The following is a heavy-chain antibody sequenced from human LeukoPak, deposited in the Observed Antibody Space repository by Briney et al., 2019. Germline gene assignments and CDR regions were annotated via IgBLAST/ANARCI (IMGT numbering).Heavy chain of an antibody. CDR3: ARAGGITMVRGEYYFDY. CDR1: GFTFDDYA. Sequence: PGRSLRLSCAASGFTFDDYAMHWVRQAPGKGLEWVSGISWNSGSIGYADSVKGRFTISRDNAKNSLYLQMNSLRAEDTAVYYCARAGGITMVRGEYYFDYWGQGTLVTVSS. CDR2: ISWNSGSI. V-gene: IGHV3-9*01. D-gene: IGHD3-10*01. J-gene: IGHJ4*02.